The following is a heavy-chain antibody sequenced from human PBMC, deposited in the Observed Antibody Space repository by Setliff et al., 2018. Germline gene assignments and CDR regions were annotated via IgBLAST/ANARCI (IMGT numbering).Heavy chain of an antibody. CDR2: INHSGSP. J-gene: IGHJ4*02. CDR3: ARGRNIAARLLDS. CDR1: GGTFTYYY. D-gene: IGHD6-6*01. V-gene: IGHV4-34*01. Sequence: SEPLSLTCAASGGTFTYYYWTWIRQSPGKGLEWIGEINHSGSPNYNPSLKNRVTISIDTSRNQFSLKLNSMTTADTAVYYCARGRNIAARLLDSWGQGTLVTVSS.